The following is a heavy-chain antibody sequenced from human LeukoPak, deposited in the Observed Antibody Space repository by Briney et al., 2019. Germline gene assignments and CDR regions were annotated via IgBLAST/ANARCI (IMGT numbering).Heavy chain of an antibody. CDR3: ARHARAAMYYFDY. J-gene: IGHJ4*02. Sequence: SETLSLTCTVSGGSISSSSYYWGWIRQPPGKGLEWIGSIYYSGSTYYNPSLKSRVTKSVDTSKNQFSLKLSSVTAADTAVYCCARHARAAMYYFDYWGQGTLVTVSS. V-gene: IGHV4-39*01. D-gene: IGHD2-2*01. CDR1: GGSISSSSYY. CDR2: IYYSGST.